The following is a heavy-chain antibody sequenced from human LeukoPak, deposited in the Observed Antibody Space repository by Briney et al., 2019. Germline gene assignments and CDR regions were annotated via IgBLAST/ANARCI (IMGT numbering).Heavy chain of an antibody. D-gene: IGHD5-12*01. V-gene: IGHV1-46*01. CDR1: GYTFTSYY. CDR3: ARVGSDSGYDYYYYYMDV. J-gene: IGHJ6*03. Sequence: ASVKVSCKASGYTFTSYYMHWVRQAPGQGLEWMGIINPSGGSTSYAQKFQGRVTMTRDRSTSTVYMELSSLRSEDTAVYYCARVGSDSGYDYYYYYMDVWGKGTTVTVSS. CDR2: INPSGGST.